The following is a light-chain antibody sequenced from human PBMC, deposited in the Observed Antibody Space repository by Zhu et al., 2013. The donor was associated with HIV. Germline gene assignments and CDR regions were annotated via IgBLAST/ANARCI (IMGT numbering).Light chain of an antibody. CDR2: GAS. Sequence: EVVLMQSPGTLSLSPGERATLSCRASQTVSYKHIAWYQQKPGQAPRLLIYGASSRAPGIPDRFSGGGSGTEFTLTVSSLQSEDFAVYFCQQYNNWPPITFGQGTRLEIK. CDR3: QQYNNWPPIT. CDR1: QTVSYKH. J-gene: IGKJ5*01. V-gene: IGKV3D-15*01.